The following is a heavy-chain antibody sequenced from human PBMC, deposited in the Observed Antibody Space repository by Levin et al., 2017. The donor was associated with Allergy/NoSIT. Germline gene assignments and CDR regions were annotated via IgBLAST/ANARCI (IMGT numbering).Heavy chain of an antibody. J-gene: IGHJ6*02. CDR1: GFHFSSHG. Sequence: SCAASGFHFSSHGMHWVRQAPGKGLEWVAVIWYDGNNKFYADSVKGRFTISRDNSKNTLYLQMNSLRAEDTAVYYCARSPYCSGGTCYPGNPPYGMDVWGQGTTVPVSS. V-gene: IGHV3-33*01. CDR2: IWYDGNNK. CDR3: ARSPYCSGGTCYPGNPPYGMDV. D-gene: IGHD2-15*01.